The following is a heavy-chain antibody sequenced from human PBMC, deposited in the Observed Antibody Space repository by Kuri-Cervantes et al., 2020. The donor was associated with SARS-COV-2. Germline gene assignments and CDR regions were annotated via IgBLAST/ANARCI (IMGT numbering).Heavy chain of an antibody. V-gene: IGHV4-39*07. J-gene: IGHJ6*02. CDR2: IYYSGST. Sequence: GSLRLSCTVSGGSISSSSYYWGWIRQPPGKGLEWIGSIYYSGSTYYNPSLKSRVTISVDTSKNQFSLKLSSVTAADTAVYYCARGVEMATTDYYYYGMDVWGQGTTVTVSS. CDR3: ARGVEMATTDYYYYGMDV. CDR1: GGSISSSSYY. D-gene: IGHD5-24*01.